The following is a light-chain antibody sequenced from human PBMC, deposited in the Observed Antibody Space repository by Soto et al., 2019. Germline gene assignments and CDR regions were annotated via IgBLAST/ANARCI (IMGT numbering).Light chain of an antibody. CDR2: EAS. CDR3: QQYSSYSAGT. Sequence: DIQMTQSPSTLSASVGDRVTITCRASQSIDSWLAWYQQKPGKTPNLLIYEASSLGSGVPSRFSGSGSGTEFTLTISSLQPDDFATYYCQQYSSYSAGTFGQGTKVEIK. V-gene: IGKV1-5*03. J-gene: IGKJ1*01. CDR1: QSIDSW.